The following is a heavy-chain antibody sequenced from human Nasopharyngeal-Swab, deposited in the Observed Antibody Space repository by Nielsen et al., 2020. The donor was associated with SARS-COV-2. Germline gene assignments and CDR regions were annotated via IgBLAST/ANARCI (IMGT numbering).Heavy chain of an antibody. D-gene: IGHD3-22*01. CDR3: ARARITMIVAIDAFDI. Sequence: LRLSCTVSGGSISSGDYYWSWIRQPPGKGLEWIGYIYYSGSTYYNPSLKSRVTILVDTSKNQFSLKLSSVTAADTAVYYCARARITMIVAIDAFDIWGQGTMVTVSS. V-gene: IGHV4-30-4*01. CDR2: IYYSGST. J-gene: IGHJ3*02. CDR1: GGSISSGDYY.